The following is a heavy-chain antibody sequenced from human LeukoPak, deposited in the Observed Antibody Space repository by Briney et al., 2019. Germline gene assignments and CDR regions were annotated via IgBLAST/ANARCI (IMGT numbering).Heavy chain of an antibody. CDR3: ARSKQSDAFDI. V-gene: IGHV4-34*01. J-gene: IGHJ3*02. CDR2: INHRGST. Sequence: SETLSLTCAVYGGAFSGYYWSWIRQPPGKGLEWIGEINHRGSTNYNPSLKSRVTVSVDTSKSQFSLKLSSVTAADTAVYYCARSKQSDAFDIWGQGTMVTVSS. D-gene: IGHD6-19*01. CDR1: GGAFSGYY.